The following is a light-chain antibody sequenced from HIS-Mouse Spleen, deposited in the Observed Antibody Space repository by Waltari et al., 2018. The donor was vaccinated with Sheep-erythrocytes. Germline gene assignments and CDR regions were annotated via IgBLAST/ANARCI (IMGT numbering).Light chain of an antibody. CDR1: ALPKKY. Sequence: SYELTQPPSVSVSPGQTARITCSGDALPKKYAYWYQQKSGQAPVLVIYEDRKRTSGIPEGVSGSTSGTMATLTISGAQVEDEADYYCYSTDSSGNHWVFGGGTKLTVL. CDR2: EDR. CDR3: YSTDSSGNHWV. V-gene: IGLV3-10*01. J-gene: IGLJ3*02.